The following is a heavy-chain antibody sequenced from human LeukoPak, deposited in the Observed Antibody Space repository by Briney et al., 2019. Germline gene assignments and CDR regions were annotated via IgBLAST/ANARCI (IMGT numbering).Heavy chain of an antibody. J-gene: IGHJ6*02. CDR1: GGSISGYF. V-gene: IGHV4-59*08. D-gene: IGHD2-15*01. Sequence: SETLSLTCTVSGGSISGYFWSCIRQPPGQGLEFIGYIYYTGATLYNPSLKSRVTMSVHTSKNQFSLKLSSVTAADTAVYYCARHDPVGYYQHGMDVWGQGTTVTVSS. CDR2: IYYTGAT. CDR3: ARHDPVGYYQHGMDV.